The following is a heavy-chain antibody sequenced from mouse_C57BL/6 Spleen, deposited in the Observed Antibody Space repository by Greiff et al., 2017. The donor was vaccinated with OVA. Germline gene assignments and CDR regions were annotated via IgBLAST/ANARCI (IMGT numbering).Heavy chain of an antibody. D-gene: IGHD2-4*01. V-gene: IGHV5-9-1*02. CDR2: ISSGGDYI. J-gene: IGHJ2*01. Sequence: EVKLMESGEGLVKPGGSLKLSCAASGFTFSSYAMSWVRQTPEKRLEWVAYISSGGDYIYYADTVKGRFTISRDNARNTLYLQMSSLKSEDTAMYYCTRDPRDYGFDYWGQGTTLTVSS. CDR1: GFTFSSYA. CDR3: TRDPRDYGFDY.